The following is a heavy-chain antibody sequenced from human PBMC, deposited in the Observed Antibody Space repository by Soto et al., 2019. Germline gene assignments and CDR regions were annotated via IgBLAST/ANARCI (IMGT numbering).Heavy chain of an antibody. CDR1: GFSFGVYA. CDR3: AKLRGRGIFEY. D-gene: IGHD1-26*01. V-gene: IGHV3-23*01. J-gene: IGHJ4*02. CDR2: ISGGIGST. Sequence: EVQLLESGGGLIQPGRSLRLSCAASGFSFGVYAMSWVRQAPGKGLEWVATISGGIGSTYYADAVKGRFTISRDISRNTLDLQMNSLRVEDTALYYCAKLRGRGIFEYWGQGTMVTISS.